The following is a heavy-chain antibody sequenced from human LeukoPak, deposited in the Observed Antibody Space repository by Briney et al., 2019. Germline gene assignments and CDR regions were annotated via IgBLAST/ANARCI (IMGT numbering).Heavy chain of an antibody. D-gene: IGHD2-2*01. CDR1: GYSISSGYY. CDR2: IYHSGST. V-gene: IGHV4-38-2*01. J-gene: IGHJ4*02. Sequence: KPSETLPLTCAVSGYSISSGYYWGWIRPPPGKGLEWIGSIYHSGSTYYNPSLKSRVTISVDTSKNQFSLKLSSVTAADTAVYYCARALGYCSSTSCLYYFDYWGQGTLVTVSS. CDR3: ARALGYCSSTSCLYYFDY.